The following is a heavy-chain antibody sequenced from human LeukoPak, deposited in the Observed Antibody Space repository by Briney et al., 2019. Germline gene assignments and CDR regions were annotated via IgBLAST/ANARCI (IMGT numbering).Heavy chain of an antibody. J-gene: IGHJ2*01. Sequence: SQTLSLTCTVSGGSITSSSYYWGWIRQPPGKGLEWIGSIYYSGSTYYTPSLKSRVTISVDTSKSQFSLKLSSVTAADTAVYYCAREYSRSDWYFDLWGRGTLVTVSS. CDR3: AREYSRSDWYFDL. CDR2: IYYSGST. CDR1: GGSITSSSYY. V-gene: IGHV4-39*07. D-gene: IGHD6-13*01.